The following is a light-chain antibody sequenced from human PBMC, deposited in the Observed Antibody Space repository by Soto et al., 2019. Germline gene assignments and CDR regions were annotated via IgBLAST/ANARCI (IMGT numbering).Light chain of an antibody. CDR3: AALDDSMYGRV. CDR1: SSDVGGYNY. V-gene: IGLV2-8*01. Sequence: QSVLTQPPSASGSPGQSVTISCTGTSSDVGGYNYVSWYQQHPGRAPKLMIYEVSKRPSGVPDRFSGSKSGNTASLTVSGLQAEDEADYYCAALDDSMYGRVFGSGTKVPV. CDR2: EVS. J-gene: IGLJ1*01.